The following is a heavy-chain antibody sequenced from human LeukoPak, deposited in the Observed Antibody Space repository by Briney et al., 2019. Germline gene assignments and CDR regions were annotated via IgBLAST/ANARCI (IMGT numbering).Heavy chain of an antibody. J-gene: IGHJ5*02. V-gene: IGHV4-39*07. CDR2: IYHSGST. D-gene: IGHD5-18*01. Sequence: SETLSLTCTVAGGSISSSSYYWGWIRQPPGKGLEWIGSIYHSGSTYYNPSLKSRVTISVDTSKNQFSLKLSSVTAADTAVYYCARDDGKDTAMVWWFDPWGQGTLVTVSS. CDR3: ARDDGKDTAMVWWFDP. CDR1: GGSISSSSYY.